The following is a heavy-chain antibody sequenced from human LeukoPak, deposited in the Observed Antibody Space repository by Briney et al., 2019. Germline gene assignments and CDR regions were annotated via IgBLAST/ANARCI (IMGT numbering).Heavy chain of an antibody. D-gene: IGHD3-16*01. CDR3: ASPINYDYVFDY. J-gene: IGHJ4*02. V-gene: IGHV3-23*01. Sequence: GGSLRLSCAASGFTFSSYAMSWVRQAPGKGLEWVSAISGSGGSTYYADSVKGRFTIPRDNSKNTLYLQMNSLRAEDTAVYYCASPINYDYVFDYWGQGTLVTVSS. CDR1: GFTFSSYA. CDR2: ISGSGGST.